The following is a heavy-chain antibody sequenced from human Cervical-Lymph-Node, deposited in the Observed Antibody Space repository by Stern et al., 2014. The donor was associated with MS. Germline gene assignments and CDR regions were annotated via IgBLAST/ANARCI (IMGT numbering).Heavy chain of an antibody. CDR1: GFTFSSYS. J-gene: IGHJ4*02. D-gene: IGHD3-16*02. CDR2: IRSSGSPI. V-gene: IGHV3-48*01. Sequence: VQLVESGGGLVQPGGSLRLSCAASGFTFSSYSMNWVRQAPGKGLECGSYIRSSGSPIYYVYSVKDRFTISRDNAKNSLYLQMNSLRAEDTAVYYCVRDPQALDYWGQGTLVTVSS. CDR3: VRDPQALDY.